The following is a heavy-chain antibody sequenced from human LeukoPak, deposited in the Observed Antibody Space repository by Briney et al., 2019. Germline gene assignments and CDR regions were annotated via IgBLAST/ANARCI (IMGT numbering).Heavy chain of an antibody. CDR1: GFTFSSYS. CDR2: ISSSSSYI. J-gene: IGHJ4*02. D-gene: IGHD2-2*01. Sequence: PGGSLRLSCAASGFTFSSYSMNWVRQAPGKGLEWVSSISSSSSYIYYADSVKGRFTISRDNAKNSLYLQMNSLRAEDTAVYYCARESLAYCSSTSCPSGYFDYWGQGTLVTVSS. V-gene: IGHV3-21*01. CDR3: ARESLAYCSSTSCPSGYFDY.